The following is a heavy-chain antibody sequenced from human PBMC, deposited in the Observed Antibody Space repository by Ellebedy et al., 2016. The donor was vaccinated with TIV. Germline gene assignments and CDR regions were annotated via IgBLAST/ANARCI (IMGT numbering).Heavy chain of an antibody. CDR1: GGSISGFY. J-gene: IGHJ4*02. CDR3: ARYNNGSKTFDY. D-gene: IGHD6-19*01. Sequence: MPSETLSLTCGVSGGSISGFYWSWIRQPPGKGLEWIGEINHSGSTNYNPSLKSRVTISVDTSKNQFSLKLSSVTAADTAVYYCARYNNGSKTFDYWGQGALVTVSS. V-gene: IGHV4-34*01. CDR2: INHSGST.